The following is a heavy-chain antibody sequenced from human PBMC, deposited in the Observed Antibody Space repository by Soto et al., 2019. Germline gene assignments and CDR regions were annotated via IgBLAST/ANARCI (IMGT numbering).Heavy chain of an antibody. D-gene: IGHD2-2*01. J-gene: IGHJ5*02. CDR1: GFSIGGYA. CDR2: ISGNASTK. CDR3: AKEKISTSCCNWFDP. V-gene: IGHV3-23*01. Sequence: GGSLRLSCAASGFSIGGYAMNWVRQAPEKGLEWVSVISGNASTKYYADSVKGRFTISRDNSKNTLYLQMNSLRAEDTAVYYCAKEKISTSCCNWFDPWGQGTLVTVSS.